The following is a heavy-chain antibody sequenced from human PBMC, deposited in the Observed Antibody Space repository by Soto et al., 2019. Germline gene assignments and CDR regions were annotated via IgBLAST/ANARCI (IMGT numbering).Heavy chain of an antibody. CDR1: GYIFTNND. V-gene: IGHV1-8*01. CDR3: ARMATFGSLNWFDP. CDR2: MNPGSGDT. Sequence: ASVNVPCKASGYIFTNNDVSWVRQATGQGLEWMRWMNPGSGDTGYAQKFQGRVTMTRDISIATAYMELSSLRSDDTAIYYCARMATFGSLNWFDPWGQGSLVSVS. D-gene: IGHD3-16*01. J-gene: IGHJ5*02.